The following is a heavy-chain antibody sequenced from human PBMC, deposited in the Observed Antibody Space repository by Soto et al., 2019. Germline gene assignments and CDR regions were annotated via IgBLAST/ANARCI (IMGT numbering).Heavy chain of an antibody. V-gene: IGHV1-8*01. CDR2: MDPKTGNT. CDR3: ARGRGWRDY. CDR1: GYSFTSYD. D-gene: IGHD6-19*01. J-gene: IGHJ4*02. Sequence: GASVKVSCKASGYSFTSYDINWVRQATGQGLERMGWMDPKTGNTDYGQKFQGRVTMTRNTSISTAYMELSSLTSEDTAVYYCARGRGWRDYWGQGTLVTVSS.